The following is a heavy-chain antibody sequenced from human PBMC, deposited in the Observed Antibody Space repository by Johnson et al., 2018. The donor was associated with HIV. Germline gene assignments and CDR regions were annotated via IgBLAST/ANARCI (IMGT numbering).Heavy chain of an antibody. CDR2: IRYDGSNK. Sequence: VQVLESGGGVVQPGRSLRLSCAASGFTFSSYGMHWVRQAPGKGLEWVAFIRYDGSNKYYADSVKGRFTISRDNSKNTLFLQMNSLRAEDTALYYCARYLDWGRQSGAFDIWGQVTMVTVSS. CDR1: GFTFSSYG. V-gene: IGHV3-33*08. J-gene: IGHJ3*02. D-gene: IGHD7-27*01. CDR3: ARYLDWGRQSGAFDI.